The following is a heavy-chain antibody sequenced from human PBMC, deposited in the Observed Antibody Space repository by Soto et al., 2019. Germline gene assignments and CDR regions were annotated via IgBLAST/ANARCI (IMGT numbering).Heavy chain of an antibody. D-gene: IGHD3-10*01. V-gene: IGHV1-8*01. J-gene: IGHJ5*02. CDR2: MNPNSGNT. Sequence: QVQLVQSGAEVKKPGASVKVSCKASGYTFTSYDINWVRQATGQGLEWMGWMNPNSGNTGYAQKFQGRVTKTRNTSISTAYMELSSLRSEDTAVYYCARGQNTMVRGVITWFDPWGQGTLVTVSS. CDR1: GYTFTSYD. CDR3: ARGQNTMVRGVITWFDP.